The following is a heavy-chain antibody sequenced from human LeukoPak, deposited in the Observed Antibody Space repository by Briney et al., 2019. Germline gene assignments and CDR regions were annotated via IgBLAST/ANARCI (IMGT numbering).Heavy chain of an antibody. CDR1: GGSFSGYY. V-gene: IGHV4-34*01. CDR3: ARGPGVGAFDI. D-gene: IGHD2-8*01. J-gene: IGHJ3*02. Sequence: SETLSLTCAVYGGSFSGYYWNWIRQPPGKGLEWIGEINHSGSTNYNPSLKSRVTISVHTSKNQFSLKLSSVTAADTAVYYCARGPGVGAFDIWRLGTMVTVSS. CDR2: INHSGST.